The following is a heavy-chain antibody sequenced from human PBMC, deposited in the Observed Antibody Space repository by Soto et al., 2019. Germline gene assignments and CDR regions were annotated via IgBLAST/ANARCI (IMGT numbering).Heavy chain of an antibody. CDR2: IYYSGGT. D-gene: IGHD3-22*01. CDR3: ARATLTYYYDSSGYYPPPNAKYYFDY. Sequence: PSETLSLTCTVSGGSISSGGYYWSWIRQHPGKGLEWIGYIYYSGGTYYNPSLKSRVTISVDTSKNQFSLKLSSVTAADTAVYYCARATLTYYYDSSGYYPPPNAKYYFDYWGQGTLVTVSS. CDR1: GGSISSGGYY. V-gene: IGHV4-31*03. J-gene: IGHJ4*02.